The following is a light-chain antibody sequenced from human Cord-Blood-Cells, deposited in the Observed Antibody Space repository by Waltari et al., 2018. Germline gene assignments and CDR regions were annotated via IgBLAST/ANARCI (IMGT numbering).Light chain of an antibody. J-gene: IGKJ1*01. V-gene: IGKV1-5*01. CDR1: QRIMSW. Sequence: DIQMTQSASTLSASVGDRVTITCRASQRIMSWLAWYQQKPGTDPKLLIYDASSLESGVPSRFSGSGPGHKFPLTISSLQPDDFATYYCLQDNSYSTFGQGTKVEIK. CDR2: DAS. CDR3: LQDNSYST.